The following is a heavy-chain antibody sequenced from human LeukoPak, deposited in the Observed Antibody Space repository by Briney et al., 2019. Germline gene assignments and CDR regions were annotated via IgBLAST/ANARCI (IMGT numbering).Heavy chain of an antibody. Sequence: GGSLRLSFAASGFTFSDYYMSWIRQAPGKGLEWVAVISYDGSNKYYADSVKGRFTISRDNSKNTLYLQMNSLRAEDTAVYYCARDDPYGDWGQGTLVTVSS. CDR2: ISYDGSNK. CDR3: ARDDPYGD. D-gene: IGHD4-17*01. J-gene: IGHJ4*02. V-gene: IGHV3-30-3*01. CDR1: GFTFSDYY.